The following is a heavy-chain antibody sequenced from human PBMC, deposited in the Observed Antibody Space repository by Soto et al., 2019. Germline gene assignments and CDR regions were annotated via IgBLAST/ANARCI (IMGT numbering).Heavy chain of an antibody. CDR1: VGYISIGDYY. V-gene: IGHV4-30-4*08. Sequence: PSETLCLTCTFSVGYISIGDYYWSWIRQPPGKGLEWIGYIYYSVSTYYNPSLKSQLTISVDTSKKQFSLKLSSVTAADTAVYYCARAYQGGMDVWGQGTTVTVSS. CDR2: IYYSVST. CDR3: ARAYQGGMDV. J-gene: IGHJ6*01. D-gene: IGHD2-2*01.